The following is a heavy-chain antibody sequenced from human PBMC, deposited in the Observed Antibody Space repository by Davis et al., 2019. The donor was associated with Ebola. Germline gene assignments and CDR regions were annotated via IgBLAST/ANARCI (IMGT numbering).Heavy chain of an antibody. J-gene: IGHJ4*02. D-gene: IGHD3-10*01. CDR3: ARDEFARSGYFDY. CDR1: GGSISSYY. CDR2: IYYSGST. Sequence: MPSETLSLTCTVSGGSISSYYWSWIRQPPGKGLEWIGYIYYSGSTNYNPSLKSRVTISVDTSKNQFSLKLSSVTAADTAVYYCARDEFARSGYFDYWGQGTLVTVSS. V-gene: IGHV4-59*01.